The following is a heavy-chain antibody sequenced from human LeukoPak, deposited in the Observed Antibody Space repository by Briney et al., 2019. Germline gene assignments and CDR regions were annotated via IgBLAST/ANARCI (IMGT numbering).Heavy chain of an antibody. J-gene: IGHJ3*02. CDR3: ARASSNYGYTFDI. CDR1: GFTFSHYS. V-gene: IGHV3-21*01. D-gene: IGHD4-11*01. CDR2: ISSSSSYI. Sequence: GGSLRLSCAASGFTFSHYSMNWVRQAPGKGLEWVSSISSSSSYIYYADSVKGRFTISRDNAKNSLYLHMNSLRVDDTAVYYCARASSNYGYTFDIWGQGTMVTVSS.